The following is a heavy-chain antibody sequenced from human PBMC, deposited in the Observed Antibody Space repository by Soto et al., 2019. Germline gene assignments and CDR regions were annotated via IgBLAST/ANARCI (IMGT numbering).Heavy chain of an antibody. Sequence: GGSLRLSCAASGFPFSTYAMAWVRQAPGKGLEWVSGVSASGLNTDYADPVKGRFYISRDNSKNTVSLHMNSLRAEDTALYYCASQYYYDSSGSQTFDYWGQGTQVTVSS. CDR1: GFPFSTYA. D-gene: IGHD3-22*01. V-gene: IGHV3-23*01. J-gene: IGHJ4*02. CDR3: ASQYYYDSSGSQTFDY. CDR2: VSASGLNT.